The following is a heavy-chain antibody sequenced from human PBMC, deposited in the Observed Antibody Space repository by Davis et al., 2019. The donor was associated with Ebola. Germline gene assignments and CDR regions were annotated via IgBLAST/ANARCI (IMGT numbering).Heavy chain of an antibody. Sequence: GESLKISCAASGFTFSSYSMNWVRQAPGNGLECVSSISSSSSYIYYADSVKGRFTISRDNAKNSLYLQMNSLRDEDTVVYYCARDLYYYDSSGYSYYFDYWGQGTLVTVSS. J-gene: IGHJ4*02. CDR1: GFTFSSYS. CDR3: ARDLYYYDSSGYSYYFDY. CDR2: ISSSSSYI. D-gene: IGHD3-22*01. V-gene: IGHV3-21*01.